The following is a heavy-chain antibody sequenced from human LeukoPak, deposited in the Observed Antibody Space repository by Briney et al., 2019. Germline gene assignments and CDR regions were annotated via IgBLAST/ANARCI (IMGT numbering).Heavy chain of an antibody. V-gene: IGHV1-69*04. CDR1: GGTFSSYA. CDR2: IIPIFGIA. D-gene: IGHD2-2*01. J-gene: IGHJ6*02. Sequence: GASVKDSCKASGGTFSSYAISWVRQAPGQGPEWMGRIIPIFGIANYAQKFQGSVTITADKSTSTAYMELSSLRSEDTAVYYCARDFAPETGKDTDIVVVPAAPYSYYGMDVWGQGTTVTVSS. CDR3: ARDFAPETGKDTDIVVVPAAPYSYYGMDV.